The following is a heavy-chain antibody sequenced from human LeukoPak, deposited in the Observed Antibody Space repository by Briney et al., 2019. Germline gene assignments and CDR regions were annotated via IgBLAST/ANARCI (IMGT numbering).Heavy chain of an antibody. J-gene: IGHJ6*04. Sequence: SETLSLTCAVSGFSISSGYYWGWIRQPPGKGPEGIGRMSHNRGTYYNSSLKSRVTISMDTSKNQFSLRLSSVTAADTAVYYCAGYYASGVSAYDYFGMDVWGKGTTVTVSS. D-gene: IGHD3-10*01. CDR1: GFSISSGYY. CDR2: MSHNRGT. CDR3: AGYYASGVSAYDYFGMDV. V-gene: IGHV4-38-2*01.